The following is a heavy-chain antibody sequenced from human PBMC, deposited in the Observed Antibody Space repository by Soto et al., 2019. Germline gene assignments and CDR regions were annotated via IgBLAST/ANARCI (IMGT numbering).Heavy chain of an antibody. CDR2: ISAYNGNT. CDR1: GYTFTSYG. V-gene: IGHV1-18*01. Sequence: ASVKVSCKASGYTFTSYGISWVRQAPRQGLEWMGWISAYNGNTNYAQKLQGRVTMTTDTSTSTAYMELRSLRSDGTAVYYCAASTIFGVVTGLYYGMDVWGQGTTVTVSS. CDR3: AASTIFGVVTGLYYGMDV. J-gene: IGHJ6*02. D-gene: IGHD3-3*01.